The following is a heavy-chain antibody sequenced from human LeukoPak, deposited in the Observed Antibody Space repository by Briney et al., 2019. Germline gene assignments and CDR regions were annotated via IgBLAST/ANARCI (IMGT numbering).Heavy chain of an antibody. V-gene: IGHV3-48*01. D-gene: IGHD4-17*01. J-gene: IGHJ6*03. CDR1: GFTFSSYS. Sequence: GGSLRLSCIASGFTFSSYSMNWVRQAPGKGLEGASYISSSSSIYYADPVKGRFTISRDNAKNSLYLQMNSLRAEDTAVYYCARCYGDYEGVYYYYYYMDVWGKGTTVTVSS. CDR3: ARCYGDYEGVYYYYYYMDV. CDR2: ISSSSSI.